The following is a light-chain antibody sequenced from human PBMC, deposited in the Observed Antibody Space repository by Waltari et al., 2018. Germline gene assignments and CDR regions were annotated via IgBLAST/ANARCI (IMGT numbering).Light chain of an antibody. CDR1: SSDVGGYNY. CDR3: CSYAGTSTLV. CDR2: DVS. J-gene: IGLJ3*02. Sequence: QSALTQPRSVSGSPGQSVTISCTGTSSDVGGYNYVSWYQQHPGKAPKLMIYDVSKRPSGVPDRFSGSKSGNTASLNISGLQADDDADYYCCSYAGTSTLVFGGGTKVTVL. V-gene: IGLV2-11*01.